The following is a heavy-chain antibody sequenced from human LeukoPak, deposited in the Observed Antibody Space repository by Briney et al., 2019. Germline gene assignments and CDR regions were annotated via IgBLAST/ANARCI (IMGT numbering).Heavy chain of an antibody. D-gene: IGHD5-18*01. V-gene: IGHV1-2*02. CDR1: GYTFTSYA. CDR2: INPNSGGT. J-gene: IGHJ6*03. CDR3: ARGPTAMDPKDYYYYYMDV. Sequence: ASVKVSCKASGYTFTSYAMNWVRQAPGQGLEWMGWINPNSGGTNYAQKFQGRVTMTRDTSISTAYMELSRLRSDDTAVYYCARGPTAMDPKDYYYYYMDVWGKGTTVTISS.